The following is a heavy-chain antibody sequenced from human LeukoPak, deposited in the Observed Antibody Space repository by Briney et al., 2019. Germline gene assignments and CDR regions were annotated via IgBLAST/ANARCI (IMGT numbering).Heavy chain of an antibody. CDR2: IYYSGST. V-gene: IGHV4-59*08. J-gene: IGHJ4*02. Sequence: SETLSLTCTVSGGSISSYYWSWIRQPPGKGLEWIGYIYYSGSTNYNPSLKSRVTISVDTSKHQFSLKLSSVTAADTAVYYCARLGYCSGGSCYPEYYFDYWGQGTLVTVSS. CDR1: GGSISSYY. CDR3: ARLGYCSGGSCYPEYYFDY. D-gene: IGHD2-15*01.